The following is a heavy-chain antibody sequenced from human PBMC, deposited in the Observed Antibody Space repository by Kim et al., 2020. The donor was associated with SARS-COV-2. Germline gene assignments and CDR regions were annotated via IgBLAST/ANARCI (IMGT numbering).Heavy chain of an antibody. Sequence: SETLSLPCAVYGGSFSDYYWSWIRQPPGKGLEWIGEIDHRGNTNSNPSLKSRVTMSVDTSKKQFSLKLSSATAADTAVYYCAGGHISGRPSWFDPWDQGSLVTVSS. CDR3: AGGHISGRPSWFDP. D-gene: IGHD2-21*01. J-gene: IGHJ5*02. CDR1: GGSFSDYY. V-gene: IGHV4-34*01. CDR2: IDHRGNT.